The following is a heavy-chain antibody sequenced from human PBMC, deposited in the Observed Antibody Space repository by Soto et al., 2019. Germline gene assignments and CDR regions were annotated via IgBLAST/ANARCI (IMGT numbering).Heavy chain of an antibody. J-gene: IGHJ6*02. CDR2: ISYDGSNK. V-gene: IGHV3-30*03. D-gene: IGHD5-18*01. CDR1: GFTFSSYG. Sequence: LRLSCAASGFTFSSYGMHWVRQAPGKGLEWVAVISYDGSNKYYADSVKGRFTISRDNSKNTLYLQMNSLRAEDTAVYYCARRGYSYGWMNCYGMDVWGQGTTVTVSS. CDR3: ARRGYSYGWMNCYGMDV.